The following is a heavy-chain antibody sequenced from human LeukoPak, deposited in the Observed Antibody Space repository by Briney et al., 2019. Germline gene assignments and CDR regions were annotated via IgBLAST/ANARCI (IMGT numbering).Heavy chain of an antibody. CDR1: GITFRNYW. CDR2: INQDSSEK. Sequence: GGSLRLSCVASGITFRNYWMSWVRQAPGKGLEWVANINQDSSEKYYVDSVKGRFTISRDNAKNSLYLQMNSLRAEDTAVYYCARFDGYSSSWSFDCWGQGTLVTVSS. CDR3: ARFDGYSSSWSFDC. D-gene: IGHD6-13*01. J-gene: IGHJ4*02. V-gene: IGHV3-7*01.